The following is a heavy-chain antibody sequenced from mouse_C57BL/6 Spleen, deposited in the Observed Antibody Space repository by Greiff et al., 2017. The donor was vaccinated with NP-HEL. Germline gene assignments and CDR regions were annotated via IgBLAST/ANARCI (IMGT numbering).Heavy chain of an antibody. Sequence: QVQLHQSGPELVKPGASVKISCKASGYAFSSSWMNWVKQRPGKGLEWIGRIYPGDGDTNYNGKFKGKATLTADKSSSTAYMQLSSLTSEDSAVYFCARGGSSYAMDYWGQGTSVTVSS. CDR1: GYAFSSSW. CDR2: IYPGDGDT. CDR3: ARGGSSYAMDY. J-gene: IGHJ4*01. D-gene: IGHD1-1*01. V-gene: IGHV1-82*01.